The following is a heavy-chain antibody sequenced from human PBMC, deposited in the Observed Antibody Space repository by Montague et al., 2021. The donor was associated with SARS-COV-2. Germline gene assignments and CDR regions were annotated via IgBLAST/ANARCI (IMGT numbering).Heavy chain of an antibody. V-gene: IGHV6-1*01. Sequence: CAIPGDGVSSNSAAWNWIRQSPSRGLEWLGRTYYRSKWYNDYAVSVKSRITINPDTSKNQFSLQLNSVTPEDTAVYYCARGLWFGELLSLYYYYGMDVWGQGTTVTVSS. CDR2: TYYRSKWYN. J-gene: IGHJ6*02. D-gene: IGHD3-10*01. CDR3: ARGLWFGELLSLYYYYGMDV. CDR1: GDGVSSNSAA.